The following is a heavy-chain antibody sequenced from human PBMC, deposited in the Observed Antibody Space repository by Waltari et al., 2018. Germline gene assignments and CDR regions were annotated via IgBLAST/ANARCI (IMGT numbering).Heavy chain of an antibody. Sequence: QVQLVQSGAEVKKPGASVKVSCKASGYTFTGYYMHWVRQAPGQGLELMGWINPNSGGTTYAQKFQGWVTMTRDTSISTAYMELSRLRSDDTAVYYCARKSKQGDLDYWGQGTLVTVSS. CDR2: INPNSGGT. CDR1: GYTFTGYY. V-gene: IGHV1-2*04. CDR3: ARKSKQGDLDY. J-gene: IGHJ4*02. D-gene: IGHD3-16*01.